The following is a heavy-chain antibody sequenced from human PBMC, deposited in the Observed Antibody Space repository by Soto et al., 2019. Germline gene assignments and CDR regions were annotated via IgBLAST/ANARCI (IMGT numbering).Heavy chain of an antibody. J-gene: IGHJ4*02. D-gene: IGHD6-6*01. V-gene: IGHV1-69*13. CDR3: ARALSSSEARPFFGY. CDR2: IIPIFGTA. CDR1: GGTFSSYA. Sequence: SVKVSCKASGGTFSSYAISWVRQAPGQGLEWMGGIIPIFGTANYAQKFQGRVTITADESTSTAYMELSSLRSEDTAVYYCARALSSSEARPFFGYWGQGTLGTVSA.